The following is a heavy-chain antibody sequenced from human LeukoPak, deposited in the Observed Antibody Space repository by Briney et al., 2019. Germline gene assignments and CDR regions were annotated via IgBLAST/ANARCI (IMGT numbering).Heavy chain of an antibody. CDR2: ISGSGGTT. J-gene: IGHJ4*02. Sequence: GGSLRLSCAASGFTFSNYAMSWVRQAPGKGLEWVSVISGSGGTTYYADSVKGRFTISRDNSKDTLYLQMISLGAEDMAVYYCAKDNGYNPFYFDYWGQGTLVTVSS. CDR1: GFTFSNYA. CDR3: AKDNGYNPFYFDY. V-gene: IGHV3-23*01. D-gene: IGHD5-24*01.